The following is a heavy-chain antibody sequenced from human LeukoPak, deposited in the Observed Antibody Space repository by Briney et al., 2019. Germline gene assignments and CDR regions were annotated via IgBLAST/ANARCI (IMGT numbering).Heavy chain of an antibody. CDR2: IIPILGIA. CDR1: GGTFSSYA. CDR3: AREITITKTKRGYYYYGMDV. V-gene: IGHV1-69*04. D-gene: IGHD3-3*01. Sequence: GASVKVSCKASGGTFSSYAISWVRQAPGQGLEWMGRIIPILGIANYAQKFQGRVTITADKSTSTAYMELSSLRSEDTAVYYCAREITITKTKRGYYYYGMDVWGQGTTVTVSS. J-gene: IGHJ6*02.